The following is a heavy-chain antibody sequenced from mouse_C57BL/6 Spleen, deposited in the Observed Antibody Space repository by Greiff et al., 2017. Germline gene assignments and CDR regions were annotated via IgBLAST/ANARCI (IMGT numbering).Heavy chain of an antibody. Sequence: ESGPGLVKPSQSLSLTCSVTGYSITSGYYWNWIRQFPGNKLEWMGYISYDGSNNYNPSLKNRISITRDTSKNQFFLKLNSVTTEDTATYYWARVLLRFMDYWGQGTSVTVSS. J-gene: IGHJ4*01. CDR3: ARVLLRFMDY. D-gene: IGHD1-1*01. CDR1: GYSITSGYY. CDR2: ISYDGSN. V-gene: IGHV3-6*01.